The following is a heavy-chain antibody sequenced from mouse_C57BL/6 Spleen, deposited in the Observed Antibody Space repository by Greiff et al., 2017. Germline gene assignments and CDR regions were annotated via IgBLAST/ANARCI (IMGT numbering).Heavy chain of an antibody. J-gene: IGHJ4*01. Sequence: QVQLQQPGAELVRPGSSVKLSCKASGYTFTSYWMHWVKQRPIQGLEWIGNIDPSDSETHYNQKFKDKATLTVDKSSSTAYMQLSSLTSEDSAVYYCARGTVITTVVENYYAMDYWGQGTSVTVSS. D-gene: IGHD1-1*01. CDR3: ARGTVITTVVENYYAMDY. CDR1: GYTFTSYW. V-gene: IGHV1-52*01. CDR2: IDPSDSET.